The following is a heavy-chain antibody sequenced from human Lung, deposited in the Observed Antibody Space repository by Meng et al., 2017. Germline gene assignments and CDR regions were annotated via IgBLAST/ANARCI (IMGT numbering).Heavy chain of an antibody. CDR2: INHSGST. Sequence: HLQQWAAGLLQPSETPSLTCVVSGGSFSDYYWSWLRQPPGKGLEWIGEINHSGSTNYNPSLESRATISVDTSQNNLSLKLSSVTAADSAVYYCARGPTTMAHDFDYWGQGTLVTVSS. CDR1: GGSFSDYY. D-gene: IGHD4-11*01. CDR3: ARGPTTMAHDFDY. V-gene: IGHV4-34*01. J-gene: IGHJ4*02.